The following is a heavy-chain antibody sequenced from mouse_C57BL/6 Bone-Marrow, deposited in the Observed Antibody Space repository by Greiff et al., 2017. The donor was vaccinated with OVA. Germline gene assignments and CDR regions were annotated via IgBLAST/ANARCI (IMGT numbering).Heavy chain of an antibody. CDR3: ARWHYYGSSSYYFDY. V-gene: IGHV1-64*01. CDR1: GYTFTSYW. CDR2: IHPNSGCI. J-gene: IGHJ2*01. Sequence: QVQLKQPGAELVKPGASVKLSCKASGYTFTSYWMPWVQQRPGQGLEWIGMIHPNSGCIYYNEKFKSKSTLTIDKSSSTVYLQLSSLTSEDSAVYYCARWHYYGSSSYYFDYWGQGTTLTVSS. D-gene: IGHD1-1*01.